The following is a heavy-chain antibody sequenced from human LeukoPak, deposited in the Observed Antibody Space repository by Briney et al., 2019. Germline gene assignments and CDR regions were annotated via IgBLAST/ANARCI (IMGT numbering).Heavy chain of an antibody. V-gene: IGHV4-39*07. CDR2: IYYSGST. CDR1: GGSISSSSYY. D-gene: IGHD3-16*01. Sequence: SETLSLTCTVSGGSISSSSYYWGWIRQPPGKGLEWIGSIYYSGSTYYNPSLKSRVTISVDTSKNQFSLKLSSVTAADTAVYYCARDILGESGEDWGQGTLVTVSS. CDR3: ARDILGESGED. J-gene: IGHJ4*02.